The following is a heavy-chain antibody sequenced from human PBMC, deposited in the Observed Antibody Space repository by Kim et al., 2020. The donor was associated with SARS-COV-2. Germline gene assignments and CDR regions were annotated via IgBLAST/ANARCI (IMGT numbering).Heavy chain of an antibody. Sequence: QQIQGRVTITRDPSASTAYMELSRLRSEATAVYYCARAVRGSSWYFDYWGQGTLVTVSS. V-gene: IGHV1-3*01. J-gene: IGHJ4*02. D-gene: IGHD6-13*01. CDR3: ARAVRGSSWYFDY.